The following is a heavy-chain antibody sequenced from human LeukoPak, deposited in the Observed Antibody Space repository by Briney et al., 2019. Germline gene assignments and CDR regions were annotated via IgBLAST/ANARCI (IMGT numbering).Heavy chain of an antibody. CDR2: IYYSGST. J-gene: IGHJ4*02. CDR3: AAPAPIAVAGTGY. D-gene: IGHD6-19*01. CDR1: GGSISSSSYY. Sequence: SETLSLTCTVSGGSISSSSYYWGWIRQPPGKGLEWIGSIYYSGSTYYNPSLKSRVTISVDTSKNQFSLKLSSVTAADTAVYYCAAPAPIAVAGTGYWGQGTLVTVSS. V-gene: IGHV4-39*07.